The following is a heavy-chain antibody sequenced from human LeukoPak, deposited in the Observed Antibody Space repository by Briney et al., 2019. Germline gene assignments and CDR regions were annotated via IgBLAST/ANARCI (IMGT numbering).Heavy chain of an antibody. Sequence: GGSLRLSCAASGFSFSNYDIHWVRQAPGKGLEWVAFIRYDGSNKFYADSVKGRFTISRDNSKNTLYLQMNSLRAEDTAVYYCAKVEDQLLAAFDIWGQGTMVTVSS. CDR1: GFSFSNYD. CDR2: IRYDGSNK. D-gene: IGHD2-2*01. J-gene: IGHJ3*02. CDR3: AKVEDQLLAAFDI. V-gene: IGHV3-30*02.